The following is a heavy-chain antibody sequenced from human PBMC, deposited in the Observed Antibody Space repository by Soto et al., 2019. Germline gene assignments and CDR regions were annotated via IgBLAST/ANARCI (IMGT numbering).Heavy chain of an antibody. Sequence: EVQLVESGGGLVQPGGSLGLSCAASGFTVNSNYMSWVRQAPGKGLEWVSVIYSDGSTYYADSVKGRFIISRDNSNNTLYFQMNSLRAEDTAVYYCATLTKYDILTGFYPCWGQGTLVTVSS. V-gene: IGHV3-66*01. CDR2: IYSDGST. CDR1: GFTVNSNY. J-gene: IGHJ4*02. CDR3: ATLTKYDILTGFYPC. D-gene: IGHD3-9*01.